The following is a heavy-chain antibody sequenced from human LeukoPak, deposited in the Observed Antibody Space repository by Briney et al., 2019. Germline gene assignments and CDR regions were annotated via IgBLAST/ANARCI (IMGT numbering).Heavy chain of an antibody. CDR1: GGSFSGYY. D-gene: IGHD2-2*01. CDR3: ARGPLYCSSTSCYDYYYYYYGMDV. J-gene: IGHJ6*02. Sequence: SETLSLTCAVYGGSFSGYYWSWIRQPPGKGLEWIGEINHSGSNNYNPSLKSRVTISVDTYKNQFSLKLSSVTAADTAVYYCARGPLYCSSTSCYDYYYYYYGMDVWGQGTTVTVSS. CDR2: INHSGSN. V-gene: IGHV4-34*01.